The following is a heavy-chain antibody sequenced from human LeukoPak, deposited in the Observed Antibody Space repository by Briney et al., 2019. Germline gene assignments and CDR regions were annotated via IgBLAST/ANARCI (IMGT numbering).Heavy chain of an antibody. CDR1: GFTFSSYA. Sequence: GGPLRLSCAASGFTFSSYAMSWVRQAPGKGLEWVSAISGSGGSTYYADSVKGRFTISRDNSKNTLYLQMNSLRAEDTAVYYCAKDNSGSYSRFGYWGQGTLVTVSS. CDR2: ISGSGGST. D-gene: IGHD1-26*01. V-gene: IGHV3-23*01. CDR3: AKDNSGSYSRFGY. J-gene: IGHJ4*02.